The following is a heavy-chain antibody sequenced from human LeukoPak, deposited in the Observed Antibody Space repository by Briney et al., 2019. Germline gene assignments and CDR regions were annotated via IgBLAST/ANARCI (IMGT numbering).Heavy chain of an antibody. D-gene: IGHD3-16*02. V-gene: IGHV4-4*07. J-gene: IGHJ3*02. CDR2: FHISGTT. CDR1: GDSISNYY. CDR3: ARVSSRYDAFDM. Sequence: SETLSLTCTVSGDSISNYYWSWIRQPTGKGLEWIGRFHISGTTNYNPSLKSRVTLSVDTSKNQFSLKLSSVTAADMAVYYCARVSSRYDAFDMWGQGTMVTVSS.